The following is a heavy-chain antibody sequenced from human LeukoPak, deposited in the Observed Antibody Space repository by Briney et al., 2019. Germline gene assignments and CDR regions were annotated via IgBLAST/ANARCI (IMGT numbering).Heavy chain of an antibody. CDR3: ARGLGYCSSTSCSYYYYYGMDV. CDR2: INHSGST. CDR1: GGSFSGYY. J-gene: IGHJ6*02. D-gene: IGHD2-2*01. Sequence: SETLSLTCAVYGGSFSGYYWSWIRQPPGKGLEWIGEINHSGSTNYNPSLKSRVTISVDTSKNQFSLKLSSVTAADTAVYYCARGLGYCSSTSCSYYYYYGMDVWGRGTTVTVSS. V-gene: IGHV4-34*01.